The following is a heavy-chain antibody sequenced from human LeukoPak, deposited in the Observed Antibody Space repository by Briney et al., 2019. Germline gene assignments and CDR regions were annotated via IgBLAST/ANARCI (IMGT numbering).Heavy chain of an antibody. J-gene: IGHJ3*02. V-gene: IGHV3-23*01. CDR3: AKRYDSSGYYPPDAFDI. CDR2: ISGSGGST. D-gene: IGHD3-22*01. CDR1: GFTFSSYA. Sequence: QSGGSLRLSCAASGFTFSSYAMSWVRQAPGKGLEWVSAISGSGGSTYYADSVKGRFTISRDNSKNTLYLQMNSLRAEDTAVYYCAKRYDSSGYYPPDAFDIWGQGTMVTVSS.